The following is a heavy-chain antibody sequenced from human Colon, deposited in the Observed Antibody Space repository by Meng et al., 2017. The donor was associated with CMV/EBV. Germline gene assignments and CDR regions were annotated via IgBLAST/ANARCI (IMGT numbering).Heavy chain of an antibody. V-gene: IGHV3-23*01. D-gene: IGHD2-15*01. CDR1: GFTFSNYN. CDR2: ISGGSGGIT. CDR3: ARDPIAHAGSYFDS. Sequence: GESLKISCTTSGFTFSNYNMNWVRQAPGKGLEWVATISGGSGGITLYADSVKGRFTISRDFSKNTLYLQMTGLRADDSALYFCARDPIAHAGSYFDSWGQGTLVTVSS. J-gene: IGHJ4*02.